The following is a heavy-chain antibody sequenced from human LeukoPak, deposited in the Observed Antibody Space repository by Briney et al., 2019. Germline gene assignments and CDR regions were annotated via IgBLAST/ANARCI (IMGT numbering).Heavy chain of an antibody. CDR3: AREGPYSGYGYFDY. V-gene: IGHV1-69*13. J-gene: IGHJ4*02. CDR2: IIPIFGTA. D-gene: IGHD5-12*01. CDR1: GGTFSSYA. Sequence: ASVKVSCKASGGTFSSYAISWVRQAPGQGLEWMGGIIPIFGTANYAQKFQGRVTITADESTSTAYMELSSLRSEDTAVYYCAREGPYSGYGYFDYWGQGTLVTVSS.